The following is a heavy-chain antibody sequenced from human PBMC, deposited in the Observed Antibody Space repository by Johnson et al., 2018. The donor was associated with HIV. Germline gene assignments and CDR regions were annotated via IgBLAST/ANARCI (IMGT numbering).Heavy chain of an antibody. D-gene: IGHD6-19*01. CDR2: IGTAGDT. Sequence: VQLVESGGGLVQPGGSLRLSCAASGFTFDDYAMHWVRQAPGKGLEWVSAIGTAGDTYYPGSVKGRFTISRDNSKNTLYLQMNSLRAEDTAVYYCAREVRKAVAGNFDIWGQGTKVTVSS. CDR1: GFTFDDYA. J-gene: IGHJ3*02. V-gene: IGHV3-13*01. CDR3: AREVRKAVAGNFDI.